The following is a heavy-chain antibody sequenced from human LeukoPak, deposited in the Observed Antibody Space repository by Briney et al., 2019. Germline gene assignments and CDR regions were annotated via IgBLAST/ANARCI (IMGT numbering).Heavy chain of an antibody. CDR3: ARVGGCWYNRFVSAGVLGGYNWFDP. CDR1: GGSISSYC. CDR2: IYYSGNT. Sequence: SETLSLTCTVSGGSISSYCWSWIRQPPGKGLEWIGYIYYSGNTNYNPSLKSRVTISVDTSKNQFSLKLSSVTAADTAVYYCARVGGCWYNRFVSAGVLGGYNWFDPWGQGTLVTVSS. V-gene: IGHV4-59*01. D-gene: IGHD1-14*01. J-gene: IGHJ5*02.